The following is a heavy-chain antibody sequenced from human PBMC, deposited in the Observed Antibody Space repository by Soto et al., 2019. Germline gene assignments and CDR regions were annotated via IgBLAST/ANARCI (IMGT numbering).Heavy chain of an antibody. CDR2: IKKDESKK. CDR1: GFTFSDYW. Sequence: EVQLVESGGGLVQPGESLRLSCAASGFTFSDYWMTWVRQAPGKGLEWVANIKKDESKKSYLDSVRGRFTISRDNARNSVYLQMDSLRAEDTALYYCARDVSPGSGPYYLDDFDMWGQGTMVTVSS. CDR3: ARDVSPGSGPYYLDDFDM. J-gene: IGHJ3*02. V-gene: IGHV3-7*05. D-gene: IGHD3-22*01.